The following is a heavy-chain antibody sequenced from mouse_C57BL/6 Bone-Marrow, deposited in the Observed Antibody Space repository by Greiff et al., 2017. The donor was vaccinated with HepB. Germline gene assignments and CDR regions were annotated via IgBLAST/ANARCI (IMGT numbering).Heavy chain of an antibody. V-gene: IGHV1-59*01. D-gene: IGHD2-3*01. CDR1: GYTFTSYW. J-gene: IGHJ2*01. CDR3: ARKGWLLR. CDR2: IDPSDSYT. Sequence: VQLQQPGAELVRPGTSVKLSCKASGYTFTSYWMHWVKQRPGQGLEWIGVIDPSDSYTNYNQKFKGKATLTVDTSSSTAYMQLSSLTSEDSAVYYCARKGWLLRWGQGTTLTVSS.